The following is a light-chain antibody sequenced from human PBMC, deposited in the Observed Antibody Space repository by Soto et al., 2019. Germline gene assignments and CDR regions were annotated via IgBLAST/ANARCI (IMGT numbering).Light chain of an antibody. Sequence: ETLMTQSPATLSVSPGERATLSCRASQSVKNNLAWYQQKPGQAPRVLIYGASTSATGIPARFTSSGSGTDFTLSISGLEPEDFAVYYCQQYGSSPRTFGQVTKVDSK. CDR2: GAS. J-gene: IGKJ1*01. V-gene: IGKV3-15*01. CDR3: QQYGSSPRT. CDR1: QSVKNN.